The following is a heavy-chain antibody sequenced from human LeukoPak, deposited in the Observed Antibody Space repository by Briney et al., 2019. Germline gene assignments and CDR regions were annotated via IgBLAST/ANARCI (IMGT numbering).Heavy chain of an antibody. CDR2: ISGDGGDT. CDR1: GFTFSSYS. CDR3: DYVCPIVVVTPDH. D-gene: IGHD2-21*02. Sequence: GGSLRLSCAASGFTFSSYSMNWVRQVPGKGLEWVSLISGDGGDTYYAGSVRGRFTISRDNSKNSLYLQMNSLRTEDTALYYYDYVCPIVVVTPDHWGQGTLVTVSS. J-gene: IGHJ4*02. V-gene: IGHV3-43*02.